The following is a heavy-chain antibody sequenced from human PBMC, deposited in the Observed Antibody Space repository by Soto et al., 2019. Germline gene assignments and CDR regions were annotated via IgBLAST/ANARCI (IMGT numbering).Heavy chain of an antibody. CDR2: ISAYNGNT. D-gene: IGHD6-13*01. J-gene: IGHJ5*02. V-gene: IGHV1-18*04. Sequence: QVQLVQSGDEVKKPGASVNVSCKASGYTFTSYGISWVRQSPGQGLEWMGFISAYNGNTNYAQKLKGRVTITTDTSTSTAYMELRTLRSDDTAVYYCARDQQRGFDTWGQGTLVTVSS. CDR3: ARDQQRGFDT. CDR1: GYTFTSYG.